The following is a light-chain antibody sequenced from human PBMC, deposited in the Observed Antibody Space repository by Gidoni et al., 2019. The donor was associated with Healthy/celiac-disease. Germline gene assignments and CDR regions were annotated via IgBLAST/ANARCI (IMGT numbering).Light chain of an antibody. Sequence: DIQMTQSPSSLSASVGDRVTITCRASQSSSSHLNCYQQQSGKAPKLLIYGASSLHSGVPSRFSGSGSETDFTLTISSLQPEDFATYYCQQIYSSWTFGQGTKVEIK. CDR2: GAS. V-gene: IGKV1-39*01. CDR1: QSSSSH. CDR3: QQIYSSWT. J-gene: IGKJ1*01.